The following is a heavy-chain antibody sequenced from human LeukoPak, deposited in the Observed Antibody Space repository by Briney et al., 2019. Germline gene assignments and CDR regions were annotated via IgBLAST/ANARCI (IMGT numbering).Heavy chain of an antibody. Sequence: PGGSLRLSCAASGFTVNSNYMNWVRQAPGKGLEWVSVIYSGGNTYYADSVKGRFTISRDNAKNSLYLQISSLRAEDTAVYYCTSGGSYYSFDYWGQGTLVTVSS. CDR3: TSGGSYYSFDY. V-gene: IGHV3-66*01. CDR1: GFTVNSNY. CDR2: IYSGGNT. D-gene: IGHD1-26*01. J-gene: IGHJ4*02.